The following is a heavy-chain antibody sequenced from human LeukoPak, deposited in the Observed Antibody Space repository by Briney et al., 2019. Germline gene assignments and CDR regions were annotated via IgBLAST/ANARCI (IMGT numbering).Heavy chain of an antibody. D-gene: IGHD5-12*01. CDR2: IYYSGST. J-gene: IGHJ5*02. V-gene: IGHV4-61*01. CDR1: GGSVSSGSYY. Sequence: KSSETLSLTCTVSGGSVSSGSYYWSWIRQPPGKGLEWIGYIYYSGSTNYNPSLKSRVTISVDTSKNQFSLKLSSVTAADTAVYYCARGRGVSGYDSQSWFDPWGQGTLVTVSS. CDR3: ARGRGVSGYDSQSWFDP.